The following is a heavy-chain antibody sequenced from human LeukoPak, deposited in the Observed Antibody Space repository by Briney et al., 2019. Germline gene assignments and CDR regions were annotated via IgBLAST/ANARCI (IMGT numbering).Heavy chain of an antibody. CDR3: AKDTRRVGSTDY. D-gene: IGHD1-26*01. CDR2: ISGSGGYT. CDR1: GFTFSSYA. J-gene: IGHJ4*02. Sequence: GGSLRLSCAASGFTFSSYAMSWVPQAPGKGREGFSAISGSGGYTYYADSVKGRFTISRDNSKNTLYLQMSSLRAEDTAVYYCAKDTRRVGSTDYWGQGTLVTVSS. V-gene: IGHV3-23*01.